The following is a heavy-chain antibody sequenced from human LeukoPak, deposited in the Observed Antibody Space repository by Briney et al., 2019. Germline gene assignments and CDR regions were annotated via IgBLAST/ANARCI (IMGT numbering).Heavy chain of an antibody. D-gene: IGHD5-18*01. Sequence: GGSLRLSCAASGFSFSSYAMSWVRQAPGKGLEWVSTISGSGGGTYYADSVKGRFTISRDNSKNTLYLQMNSLRAEDTAVYYCARDGPYSYDFDYWGQGTLVTVSS. CDR3: ARDGPYSYDFDY. J-gene: IGHJ4*02. CDR2: ISGSGGGT. V-gene: IGHV3-23*01. CDR1: GFSFSSYA.